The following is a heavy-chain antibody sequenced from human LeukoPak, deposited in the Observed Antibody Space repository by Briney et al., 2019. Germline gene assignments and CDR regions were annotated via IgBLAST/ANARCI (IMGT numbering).Heavy chain of an antibody. J-gene: IGHJ4*02. CDR2: IYPGDSDT. D-gene: IGHD6-19*01. Sequence: GESLKISCKGSGYTFTSYWTAWVPQMPGKGLEWMGIIYPGDSDTRYSPSFQGQVTISVDKSISTAYLQWSSLKASDTAMYYCARHSDAATISVAYWGQGTLVTVSS. V-gene: IGHV5-51*01. CDR3: ARHSDAATISVAY. CDR1: GYTFTSYW.